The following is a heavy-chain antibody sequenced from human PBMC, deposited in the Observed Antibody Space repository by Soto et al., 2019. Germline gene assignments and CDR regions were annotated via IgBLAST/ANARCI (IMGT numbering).Heavy chain of an antibody. CDR2: INSDGSST. V-gene: IGHV3-74*01. D-gene: IGHD5-18*01. CDR1: GFTFRSYW. J-gene: IGHJ4*02. Sequence: GGSLRLSCAVSGFTFRSYWMHWVRQAPGKGLVWVSRINSDGSSTNYADSVRGRFTVSRDNAKSTLYLQMNSLRAEDTAVYYCAREGVGYSYGNFDYWGQGTLVTVSS. CDR3: AREGVGYSYGNFDY.